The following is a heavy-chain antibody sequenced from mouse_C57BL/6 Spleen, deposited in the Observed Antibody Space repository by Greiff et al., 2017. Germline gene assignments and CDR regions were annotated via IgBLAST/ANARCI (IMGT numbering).Heavy chain of an antibody. CDR3: ARSDSSGYYFDY. CDR2: IYPSDSET. Sequence: VQLQQPGAELVRPGSSVKLSCKASGYTFTSYWMDWVKQRPGQGLEWIGNIYPSDSETHYNQKFKDKATLTVDKSSSTAYMQLSSLTSEDSAVXYFARSDSSGYYFDYWGQGTTLTVSS. J-gene: IGHJ2*01. V-gene: IGHV1-61*01. D-gene: IGHD3-2*02. CDR1: GYTFTSYW.